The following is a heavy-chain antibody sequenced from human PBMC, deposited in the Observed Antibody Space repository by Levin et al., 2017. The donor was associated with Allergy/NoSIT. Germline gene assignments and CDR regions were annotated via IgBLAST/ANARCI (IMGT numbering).Heavy chain of an antibody. CDR2: ISTSSSTI. V-gene: IGHV3-48*02. J-gene: IGHJ6*03. D-gene: IGHD5-12*01. CDR1: GFTFNRYS. CDR3: ARAITEGPYYYYMDV. Sequence: GGSLRLSCAASGFTFNRYSMNWVRQAPGQGLEWVSYISTSSSTIYYADSVKGRFTISRDNAKNSVYLQMNSLRDEDTAVYYCARAITEGPYYYYMDVWGKGTTVTVSS.